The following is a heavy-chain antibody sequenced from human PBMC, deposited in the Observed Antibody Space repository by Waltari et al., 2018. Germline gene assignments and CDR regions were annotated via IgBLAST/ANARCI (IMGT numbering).Heavy chain of an antibody. CDR1: AGSISSYY. D-gene: IGHD3-3*01. CDR2: IDYSGST. CDR3: ARSTHYYDFWSGFDY. V-gene: IGHV4-59*01. J-gene: IGHJ4*02. Sequence: QVQLQESGTGLVKPSETLSLTCTVSAGSISSYYWRWIRQPPGKGLEWIGYIDYSGSTNYNPSLKSRVTISVDTSKNQFSLKLSSVTAADTAVYYCARSTHYYDFWSGFDYWGQGTLVTVSS.